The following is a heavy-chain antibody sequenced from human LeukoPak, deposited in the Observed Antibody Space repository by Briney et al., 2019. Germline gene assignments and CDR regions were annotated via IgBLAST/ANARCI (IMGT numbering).Heavy chain of an antibody. V-gene: IGHV3-48*01. CDR1: GFTFSSYS. CDR3: ARAPDIVVVPAAIVSDYYYGMDV. D-gene: IGHD2-2*02. CDR2: ISSSSSTI. Sequence: PGGSLRLSCAASGFTFSSYSMNWVRQAPGKGLEWVSYISSSSSTIYYADSVKGRFTISRDNAKNSLYLQMNSLRAEDTAVYYCARAPDIVVVPAAIVSDYYYGMDVWGQGTTVTVSS. J-gene: IGHJ6*02.